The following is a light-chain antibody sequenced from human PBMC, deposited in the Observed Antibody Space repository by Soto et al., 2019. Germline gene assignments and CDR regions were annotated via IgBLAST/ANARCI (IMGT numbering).Light chain of an antibody. Sequence: EIVLTQSPGTLSVSPGERVTLSCRTSQSVSSYLAWYQQKPGQAPRLLIYDATNRATGTPARFSGSGSGTDFTLTINSLEPEDFAVYYCQQRSKWPPFTFGQGTRLEIK. CDR2: DAT. J-gene: IGKJ5*01. V-gene: IGKV3-11*01. CDR3: QQRSKWPPFT. CDR1: QSVSSY.